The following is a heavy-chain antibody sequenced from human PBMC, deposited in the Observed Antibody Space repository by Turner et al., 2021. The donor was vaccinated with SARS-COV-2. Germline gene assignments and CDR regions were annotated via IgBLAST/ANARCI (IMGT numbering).Heavy chain of an antibody. Sequence: QVQLQESGPGLVKPSETLSLTCTVSGGSISSYSWSWIRQPPGKGLEWIGYIYYSGSTNYNPSLKSRVTISVDTSKNQFSLKLSSVTAADTAVYYCARDPGEGSFDYWGQGTLVTVSS. CDR3: ARDPGEGSFDY. D-gene: IGHD3-16*01. V-gene: IGHV4-59*01. J-gene: IGHJ4*02. CDR2: IYYSGST. CDR1: GGSISSYS.